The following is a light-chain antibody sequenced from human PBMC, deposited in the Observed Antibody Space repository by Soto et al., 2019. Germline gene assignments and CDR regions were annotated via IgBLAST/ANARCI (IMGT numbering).Light chain of an antibody. CDR2: QDS. CDR1: KLGNRY. J-gene: IGLJ2*01. CDR3: QACDSSSVGT. Sequence: SYELTQPPSVSVSPGQTASINCSGDKLGNRYVCWYQQKPGQSPVLVIYQDSKRPSGIPERFSGSNSGNTATLAISGTQAMDEADYYCQACDSSSVGTFGGGTKVTVL. V-gene: IGLV3-1*01.